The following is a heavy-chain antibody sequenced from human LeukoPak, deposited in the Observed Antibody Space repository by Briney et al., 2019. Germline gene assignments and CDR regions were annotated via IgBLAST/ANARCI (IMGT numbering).Heavy chain of an antibody. Sequence: PGGSLRLSCAASGFTFSSYAMSWVRQAPGKGLEWVSAISGSGGSIYYADSVKGRFTISRDNSKNTLYLQMNSLRAEDTAVYYCAKENQRSYYDSSGYYVEYWGQGTLVTVSS. J-gene: IGHJ4*02. V-gene: IGHV3-23*01. CDR1: GFTFSSYA. CDR3: AKENQRSYYDSSGYYVEY. CDR2: ISGSGGSI. D-gene: IGHD3-22*01.